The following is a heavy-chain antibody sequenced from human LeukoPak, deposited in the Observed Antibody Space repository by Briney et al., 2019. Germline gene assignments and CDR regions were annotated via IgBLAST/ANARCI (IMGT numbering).Heavy chain of an antibody. CDR1: GGSTSSGDYY. V-gene: IGHV4-31*03. CDR2: IYYSGST. J-gene: IGHJ5*02. D-gene: IGHD1-20*01. Sequence: PPETLSLTCTVSGGSTSSGDYYWSWIRHHPRKGLEWIGYIYYSGSTYYNPSLKSRVTISVDTSKNQFSLRLSSVTAADTAVYYCAGGNWKSYNWFDPWGQGTLVTVSS. CDR3: AGGNWKSYNWFDP.